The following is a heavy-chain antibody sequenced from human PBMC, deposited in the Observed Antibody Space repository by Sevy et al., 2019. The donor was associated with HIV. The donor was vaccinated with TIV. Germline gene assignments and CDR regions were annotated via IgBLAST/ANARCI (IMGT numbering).Heavy chain of an antibody. D-gene: IGHD3-22*01. CDR1: GFIFSNYN. J-gene: IGHJ4*02. Sequence: GGSLRLSCAASGFIFSNYNMNWVRQAPGKVLEWVSSISSSSSYIYYADSVKGRFTISRDNAKNSLYLQMNSLRAEDTAVYYCAGENYYDSTAYRFDYWGQGTLVTVSS. V-gene: IGHV3-21*01. CDR3: AGENYYDSTAYRFDY. CDR2: ISSSSSYI.